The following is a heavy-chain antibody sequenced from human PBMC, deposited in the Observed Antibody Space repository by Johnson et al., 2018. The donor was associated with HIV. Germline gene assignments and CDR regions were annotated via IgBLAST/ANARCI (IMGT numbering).Heavy chain of an antibody. CDR3: ASLSSRLFGAFDI. Sequence: VQLVESGGGVVRPGGSLRLSCEASGFTFSSYAMSWVRQAPGKGLEWVSAISGSGGSTYYADSVKGRFTISRDNSKKTLSLQMNSLRAEDTAVYYCASLSSRLFGAFDIWGQGTMVTVAS. CDR1: GFTFSSYA. J-gene: IGHJ3*02. D-gene: IGHD6-13*01. V-gene: IGHV3-23*04. CDR2: ISGSGGST.